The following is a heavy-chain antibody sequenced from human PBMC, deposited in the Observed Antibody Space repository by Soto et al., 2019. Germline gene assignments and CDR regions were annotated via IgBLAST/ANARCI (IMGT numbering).Heavy chain of an antibody. Sequence: QVQLVESGGGVVQPGRSLRLSCAASGFTFSSYGMHWVRQAPGKGLEWVAVISYDGSNKYYADSVKGRFTISRDNSKNPLYLQMNSLRAEDTAVYYCAKDRMRDWGQGTLVTVSS. CDR3: AKDRMRD. J-gene: IGHJ4*02. V-gene: IGHV3-30*18. CDR2: ISYDGSNK. CDR1: GFTFSSYG.